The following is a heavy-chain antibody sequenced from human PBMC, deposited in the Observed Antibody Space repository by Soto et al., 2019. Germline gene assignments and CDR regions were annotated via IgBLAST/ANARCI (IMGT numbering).Heavy chain of an antibody. Sequence: ASVKVSCKASGYTFTGYYMHWVRQAPGQGLEWMGWINPNSGGINYAQKFQGWVTMTRDTSISTAYMELSRLRSDDTAVYYCARSSMVVRFYLDYWGQGTLVTVSS. D-gene: IGHD2-15*01. CDR1: GYTFTGYY. CDR3: ARSSMVVRFYLDY. J-gene: IGHJ4*02. CDR2: INPNSGGI. V-gene: IGHV1-2*04.